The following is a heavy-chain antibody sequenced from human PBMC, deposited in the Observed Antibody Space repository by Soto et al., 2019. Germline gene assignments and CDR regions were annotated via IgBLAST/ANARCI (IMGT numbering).Heavy chain of an antibody. J-gene: IGHJ2*01. Sequence: PGKGLEWVSTISGSGGSTFYADSVKGRFTISRDNSKNTLYLQMNSLRAEDTFFFQAADGIRSCSTVSAFLLNRSSDL. CDR2: ISGSGGST. CDR3: ADGIRSCSTVSAFLLNRSSDL. D-gene: IGHD6-13*01. V-gene: IGHV3-23*01.